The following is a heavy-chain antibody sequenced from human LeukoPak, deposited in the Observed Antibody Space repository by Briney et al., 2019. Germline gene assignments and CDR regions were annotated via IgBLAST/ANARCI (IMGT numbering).Heavy chain of an antibody. J-gene: IGHJ4*02. D-gene: IGHD2-2*01. V-gene: IGHV4-61*02. Sequence: PSQTLSLTCTVSGGSISSGSYYWSWIRQPAGKGLEWIGRIYTSGSTNYNPSLKSRATISVDTSKNQFSLKLSSVTAADTAVYYCARQYGTRYYFDYWGQGTLVTVSS. CDR2: IYTSGST. CDR1: GGSISSGSYY. CDR3: ARQYGTRYYFDY.